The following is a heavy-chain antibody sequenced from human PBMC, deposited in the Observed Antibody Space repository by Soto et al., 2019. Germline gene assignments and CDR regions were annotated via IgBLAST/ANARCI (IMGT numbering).Heavy chain of an antibody. V-gene: IGHV1-18*01. CDR2: ISLYSDGT. CDR1: GYTFSNYG. Sequence: QVQLVQSGGEVKRPGASVKVSCKTSGYTFSNYGITWVRQAPGQPLEWLGWISLYSDGTNYVQKFQGRVSMPTDTSTTTAYMELRSLRSDDTAVYYCARVVPGAEAWFGPWGQGTLVTVSS. J-gene: IGHJ5*02. CDR3: ARVVPGAEAWFGP. D-gene: IGHD2-2*01.